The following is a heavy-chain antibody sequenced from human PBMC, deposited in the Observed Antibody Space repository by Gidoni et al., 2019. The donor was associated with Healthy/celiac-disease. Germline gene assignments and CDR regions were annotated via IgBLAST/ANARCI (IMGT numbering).Heavy chain of an antibody. J-gene: IGHJ2*01. V-gene: IGHV3-21*01. Sequence: EVQLVESGGGLVKPGGSLRLSCAASGLTFSSYSMNWVRQAPGKGLEWVSSISSSSSYIYYADSVKGRFTISRDNAKNALYLQMNSVRAEDTAVYYCARKKTGDLDFDLWGRGTLVTVSS. CDR3: ARKKTGDLDFDL. D-gene: IGHD7-27*01. CDR2: ISSSSSYI. CDR1: GLTFSSYS.